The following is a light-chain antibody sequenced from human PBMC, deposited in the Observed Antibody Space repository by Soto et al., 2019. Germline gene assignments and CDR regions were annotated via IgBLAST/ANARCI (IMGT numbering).Light chain of an antibody. CDR1: SSNIGDNT. CDR2: SNN. Sequence: QAVVTQPPSASGTPGQRVTISCSGGSSNIGDNTVNWYQQLPGTAPKLLIYSNNQRPSGVPDQFSGSKSGTSASLAISGLQSEDEADYYCAAWDDSLFWVFGGGTKLTVL. J-gene: IGLJ3*02. CDR3: AAWDDSLFWV. V-gene: IGLV1-44*01.